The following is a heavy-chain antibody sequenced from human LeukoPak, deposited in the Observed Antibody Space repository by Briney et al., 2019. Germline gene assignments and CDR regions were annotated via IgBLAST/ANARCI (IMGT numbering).Heavy chain of an antibody. Sequence: PSETLSLTCTVSGGSISSSDNYWGWIRQPPGKGLEWIASIYYSGSTYYNPSLKSRVTISVDTSKNQFSLELSSVTAADTAVYYCASLVVAATTVLENWGQGTLVTVSS. J-gene: IGHJ4*02. D-gene: IGHD2-15*01. CDR3: ASLVVAATTVLEN. V-gene: IGHV4-39*07. CDR2: IYYSGST. CDR1: GGSISSSDNY.